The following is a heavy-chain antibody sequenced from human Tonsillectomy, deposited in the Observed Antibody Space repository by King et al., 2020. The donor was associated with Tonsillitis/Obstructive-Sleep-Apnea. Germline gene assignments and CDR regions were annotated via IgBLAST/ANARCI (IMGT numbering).Heavy chain of an antibody. CDR1: GGSFSGYY. J-gene: IGHJ3*02. CDR3: ARAPWGSYAFDI. Sequence: VQLRQWGAGLLKPSETLSLTCAVYGGSFSGYYWSWIRQPPGKGLEWIGEINHSGSTNYNPSLKSRVTISGDTSKKQFSLKLNSVTAADTAVYYCARAPWGSYAFDIWGQETMVTVSS. D-gene: IGHD1-26*01. CDR2: INHSGST. V-gene: IGHV4-34*01.